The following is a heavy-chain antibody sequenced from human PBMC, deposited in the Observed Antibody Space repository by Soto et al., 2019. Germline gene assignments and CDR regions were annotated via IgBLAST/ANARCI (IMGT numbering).Heavy chain of an antibody. Sequence: QVQLVESGGGVVQPGRSLRLSCAASGFTFSSYGMHWVRQAPGKGLEWVAVIWYDGSNKYYADSVKGRFTISRDNSKNTLYLQMNSLRAEDTAVYYCARAGVLLWFGEPAYGMDVWGQGTTVTGSS. J-gene: IGHJ6*02. V-gene: IGHV3-33*01. D-gene: IGHD3-10*01. CDR1: GFTFSSYG. CDR2: IWYDGSNK. CDR3: ARAGVLLWFGEPAYGMDV.